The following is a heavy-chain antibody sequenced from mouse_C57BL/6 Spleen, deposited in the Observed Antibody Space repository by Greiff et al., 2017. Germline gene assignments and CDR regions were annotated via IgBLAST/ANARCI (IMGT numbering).Heavy chain of an antibody. Sequence: QVHVKQPGAELVRPGTSVKLSCKASGYTFTSYWMHWVKQRPGQGLEWIGVIDPSDSYTNYNQKFKGKATLTVDTSSSTAYMQLSSLTSEDSAVYYCGGAVVAPHFDVWGTGTTVTVSS. J-gene: IGHJ1*03. CDR1: GYTFTSYW. CDR2: IDPSDSYT. V-gene: IGHV1-59*01. CDR3: GGAVVAPHFDV. D-gene: IGHD1-1*01.